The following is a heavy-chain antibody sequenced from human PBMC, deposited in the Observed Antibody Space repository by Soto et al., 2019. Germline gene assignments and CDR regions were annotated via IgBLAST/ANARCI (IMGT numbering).Heavy chain of an antibody. J-gene: IGHJ4*02. Sequence: GGRLSRPWSAFGFRVGNYGMHWVGPAPGKGLEWVAIIWFDGSKRYYAESVKGRFTVSRDNSKNTMYLQMTSLRVEDTAVYYCARDSCGVTNCYGHFDFLGQGSLVTVSS. D-gene: IGHD2-2*01. CDR3: ARDSCGVTNCYGHFDF. CDR1: GFRVGNYG. CDR2: IWFDGSKR. V-gene: IGHV3-33*01.